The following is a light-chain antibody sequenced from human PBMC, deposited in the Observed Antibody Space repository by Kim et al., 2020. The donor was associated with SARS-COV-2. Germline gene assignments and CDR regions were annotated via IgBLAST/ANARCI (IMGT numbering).Light chain of an antibody. CDR2: GAS. CDR1: QTVSSN. V-gene: IGKV3-15*01. CDR3: QQYNDWPQT. Sequence: SVSTGERATLSCRASQTVSSNLAWYQQKPGQAPRLLMYGASTRATGIPARFSGSGSGTEFTLTISSLQSEDFAVYYCQQYNDWPQTFGQGTKVEIK. J-gene: IGKJ1*01.